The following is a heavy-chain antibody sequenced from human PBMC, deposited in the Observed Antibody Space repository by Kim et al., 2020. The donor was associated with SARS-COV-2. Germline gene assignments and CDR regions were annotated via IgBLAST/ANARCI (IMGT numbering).Heavy chain of an antibody. CDR3: ARDGYCDSSGCSAGFGYY. CDR1: GFNFRSYG. J-gene: IGHJ4*02. V-gene: IGHV3-33*05. Sequence: GGSLRLSCAASGFNFRSYGMHWVRQAPGKGLEWVTIVANDASITDYADSVKGRFTISRDDSRNTLFLQMDSLKVEDTGVYYCARDGYCDSSGCSAGFGYYWGQGTLVTVSS. CDR2: VANDASIT. D-gene: IGHD2-2*03.